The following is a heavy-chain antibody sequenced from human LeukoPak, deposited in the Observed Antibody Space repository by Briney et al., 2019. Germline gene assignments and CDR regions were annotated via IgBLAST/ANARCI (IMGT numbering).Heavy chain of an antibody. V-gene: IGHV1-69*01. CDR1: GGTFSSYA. CDR2: IIPIFGTA. D-gene: IGHD2-21*02. Sequence: SVKVSCKASGGTFSSYAISWVRQAPGQGLEWMGGIIPIFGTANYAQKFQGRVTITADESTSTAYMELSSLRSEDTAVYYCASRGDPRGYYYHMDVWGKGTTVTISS. CDR3: ASRGDPRGYYYHMDV. J-gene: IGHJ6*03.